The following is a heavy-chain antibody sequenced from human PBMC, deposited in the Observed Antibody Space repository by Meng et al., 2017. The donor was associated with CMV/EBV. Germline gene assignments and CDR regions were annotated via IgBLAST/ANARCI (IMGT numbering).Heavy chain of an antibody. J-gene: IGHJ4*02. CDR3: ARFVEYSNPKFDY. CDR1: GFPLSNGRMG. V-gene: IGHV2-26*01. Sequence: SGPTLLKPTDTLTLTCTFSGFPLSNGRMGVSWIRQPPGKALEWLAHIFSNDEKSYSTSLQRRLTISKDTSKSQVVLTMNNMDPVDTATYYCARFVEYSNPKFDYWGQGTLVTVSS. CDR2: IFSNDEK. D-gene: IGHD2/OR15-2a*01.